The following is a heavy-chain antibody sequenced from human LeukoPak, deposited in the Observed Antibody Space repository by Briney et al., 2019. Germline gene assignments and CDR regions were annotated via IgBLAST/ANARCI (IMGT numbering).Heavy chain of an antibody. Sequence: GGSLRLSCAASGFTFSSYEMNWVRQAPGKGLEGVSYISSSSSTIYYADSVKGRFTISRDNAKNSLYLQMNSLRAEDTAVYYCAGGATYYHDSSGYLPFDYWGQGTTVTVSS. CDR1: GFTFSSYE. CDR3: AGGATYYHDSSGYLPFDY. CDR2: ISSSSSTI. J-gene: IGHJ4*03. D-gene: IGHD3-22*01. V-gene: IGHV3-48*03.